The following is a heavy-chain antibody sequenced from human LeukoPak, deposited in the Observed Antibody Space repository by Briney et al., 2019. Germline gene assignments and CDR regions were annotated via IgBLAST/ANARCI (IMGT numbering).Heavy chain of an antibody. CDR3: ARDFGYYDSSAYAFDI. Sequence: GGSLRLSCAASGFTFSSYGMHWVRQAPGKGLEWVAVIWYDGSNKYYADSVRGRFTISRDNSKNTLYLQSNSLRAEDTAVYYCARDFGYYDSSAYAFDIWGQGTMVTVSS. CDR2: IWYDGSNK. D-gene: IGHD3-22*01. V-gene: IGHV3-33*01. J-gene: IGHJ3*02. CDR1: GFTFSSYG.